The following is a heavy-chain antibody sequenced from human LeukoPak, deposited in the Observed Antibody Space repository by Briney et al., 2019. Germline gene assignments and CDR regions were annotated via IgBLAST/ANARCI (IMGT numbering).Heavy chain of an antibody. V-gene: IGHV1-18*01. J-gene: IGHJ5*02. CDR1: GYTFYAYD. Sequence: ASVKVSCKASGYTFYAYDISWVRQAPGQGLEWMGWISTYSTYNGATNYTQKFQGRVTMTTDTSTSTVYMELRSLRSDDTAVYYCARGGRQQPFDPWGQGTLVTVSS. CDR3: ARGGRQQPFDP. D-gene: IGHD6-13*01. CDR2: ISTYSTYNGAT.